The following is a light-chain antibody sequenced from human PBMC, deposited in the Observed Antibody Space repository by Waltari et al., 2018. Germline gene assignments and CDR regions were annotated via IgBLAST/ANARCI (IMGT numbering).Light chain of an antibody. CDR2: AAS. Sequence: CRSSQSISSYLNWYQQKPGKAPKLLIYAASSLQSGVPSRFSGSGSGTDFTLTISSLQPEDFATYYCQQSYSTPRYTFGQGTKLEIK. J-gene: IGKJ2*01. V-gene: IGKV1-39*01. CDR3: QQSYSTPRYT. CDR1: QSISSY.